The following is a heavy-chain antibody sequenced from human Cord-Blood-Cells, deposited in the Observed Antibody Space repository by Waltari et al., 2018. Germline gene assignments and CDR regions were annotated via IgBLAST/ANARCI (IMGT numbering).Heavy chain of an antibody. CDR1: GCPATSFY. Sequence: HVQLVQSGAVVNKRGAAGKVSCTASGCPATSFYIPWVRQAPGHRLEWMGLINPSGGSTSYAQKFQGRVTMTRDTSTSTVYMELSSLRSEDTAVYYCARAYPNNRSFDIWGQGTMVTVSS. CDR2: INPSGGST. CDR3: ARAYPNNRSFDI. J-gene: IGHJ3*02. V-gene: IGHV1-46*01.